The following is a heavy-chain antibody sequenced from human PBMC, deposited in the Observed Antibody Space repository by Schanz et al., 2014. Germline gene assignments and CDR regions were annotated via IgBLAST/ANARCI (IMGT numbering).Heavy chain of an antibody. CDR3: ARVRSEDYGGMDV. Sequence: QVQLVQSGAEVKKPGSSVKVSCKASGGTFSSFAIFWVRQAPGVGPEWMGRINPNTGGTQYAQKFQGRVTMTTAKSISTVYMELSRLRSDDTAVYYCARVRSEDYGGMDVWGQGTTVTVSS. J-gene: IGHJ6*02. V-gene: IGHV1-2*06. CDR1: GGTFSSFA. CDR2: INPNTGGT.